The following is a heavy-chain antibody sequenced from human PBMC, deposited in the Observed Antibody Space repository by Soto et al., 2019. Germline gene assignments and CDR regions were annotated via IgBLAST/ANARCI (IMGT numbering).Heavy chain of an antibody. Sequence: SETLSLTCSVSSGSMNSAGYYWSWIRQHPGKGPEWIGYIYSNGDAYYNPSLKSRVTIAVDTSKNQFSLNLTSVTAADTAVYYCARRGGSSSAYYYYAMDVWGQGTTVTVSS. J-gene: IGHJ6*02. CDR2: IYSNGDA. D-gene: IGHD6-6*01. CDR1: SGSMNSAGYY. V-gene: IGHV4-31*03. CDR3: ARRGGSSSAYYYYAMDV.